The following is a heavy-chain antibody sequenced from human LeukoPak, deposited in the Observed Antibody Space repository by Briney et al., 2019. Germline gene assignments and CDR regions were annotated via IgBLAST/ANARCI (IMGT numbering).Heavy chain of an antibody. V-gene: IGHV3-74*01. J-gene: IGHJ4*02. Sequence: GGSLRLSCAASGFTFSNYWMHWVRQAPGKGLVWVSRINRDGGSTDYLDSVKGRFTISRDNARNTLYLQMNSLRSEDTALYYCALWFGELSYYFDYWGQGTLVTVSS. D-gene: IGHD3-10*01. CDR2: INRDGGST. CDR1: GFTFSNYW. CDR3: ALWFGELSYYFDY.